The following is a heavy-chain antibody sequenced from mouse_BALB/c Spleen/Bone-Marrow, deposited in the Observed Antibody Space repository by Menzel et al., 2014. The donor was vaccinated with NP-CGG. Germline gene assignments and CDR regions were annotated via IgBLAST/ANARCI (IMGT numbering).Heavy chain of an antibody. CDR3: VRQNYDYAWFAY. CDR2: IRSKSNNYAT. V-gene: IGHV10-1*02. D-gene: IGHD2-4*01. Sequence: EVHLVESGGGLVQPKGSLKLSCAASGFTFNTYAMNWVRQAPGKGLEWVARIRSKSNNYATYYADSVKDRFTISRDDSQSMLYLKMNNLKTEDTAMYYCVRQNYDYAWFAYWGQGTLVTVSA. J-gene: IGHJ3*01. CDR1: GFTFNTYA.